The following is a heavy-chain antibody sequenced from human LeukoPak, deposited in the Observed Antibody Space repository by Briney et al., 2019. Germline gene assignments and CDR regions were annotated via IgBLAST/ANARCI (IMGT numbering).Heavy chain of an antibody. Sequence: SETLSLTCTVSGGSISSSSYYWGWIRQPPGKGLEWIGSIYYSGSTYYNPSLKSRVTISVDTSKNQFSLKLSSVTAADTAVYYCAREVVPAAIERYFDLWGRGTLVTVSS. D-gene: IGHD2-2*01. CDR1: GGSISSSSYY. J-gene: IGHJ2*01. V-gene: IGHV4-39*02. CDR3: AREVVPAAIERYFDL. CDR2: IYYSGST.